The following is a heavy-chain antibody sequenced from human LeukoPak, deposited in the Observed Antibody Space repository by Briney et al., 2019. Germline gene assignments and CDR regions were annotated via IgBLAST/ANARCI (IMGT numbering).Heavy chain of an antibody. CDR2: ISSSSSYI. CDR3: AKLIAAAGTFDY. J-gene: IGHJ4*02. Sequence: GGSLRLSCAASGFSFNRYSMNWVRQAPGKGLEWVSSISSSSSYIYYSDSVKGRFTISRDNSKNTLYLQMNSLRAEDTAVYYCAKLIAAAGTFDYWGQGTLVTVSS. CDR1: GFSFNRYS. D-gene: IGHD6-13*01. V-gene: IGHV3-21*01.